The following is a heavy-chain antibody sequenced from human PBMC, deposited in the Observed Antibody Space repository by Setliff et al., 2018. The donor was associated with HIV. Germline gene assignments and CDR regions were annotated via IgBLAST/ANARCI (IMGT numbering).Heavy chain of an antibody. CDR2: FDPEDGEI. CDR3: ATDLSSGYFYFTLHF. J-gene: IGHJ1*01. CDR1: GYTLTELS. Sequence: ASVKVSCKVSGYTLTELSIHWVRQAPGKGLEWMGGFDPEDGEIIYAQKFQGTFAMTEDTSTDTVYMELSSLKSEDTAVYYCATDLSSGYFYFTLHFWGQGTLVTVSS. D-gene: IGHD3-22*01. V-gene: IGHV1-24*01.